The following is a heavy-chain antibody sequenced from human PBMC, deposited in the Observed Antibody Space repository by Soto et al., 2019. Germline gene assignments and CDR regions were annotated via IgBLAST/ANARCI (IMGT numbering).Heavy chain of an antibody. D-gene: IGHD3-9*01. CDR3: AGDPSVYDILTVCKYCNKLDL. Sequence: KPSETLSLTCTVSGGSISSGGYYWSWIRQHPGKGLEWIGYIYYSGSTYYNPSLKSRVTISVDTSKNQFSLKLSSVTAADTAVYYCAGDPSVYDILTVCKYCNKLDLWGQGTPVTVSS. CDR1: GGSISSGGYY. CDR2: IYYSGST. V-gene: IGHV4-31*03. J-gene: IGHJ6*02.